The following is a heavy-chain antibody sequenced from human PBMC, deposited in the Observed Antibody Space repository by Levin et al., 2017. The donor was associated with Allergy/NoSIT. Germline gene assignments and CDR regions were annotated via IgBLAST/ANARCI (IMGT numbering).Heavy chain of an antibody. CDR2: ISSSSSYI. Sequence: GESLKISCAASGFTFSSYSMNWVRQAPGKGLEWVSSISSSSSYIYYADSVKGRFTISRDNAKNSLYLQMNSLRAEDTAVYYCAGGFAEWELLLTPFDYWGQGTLVTVSS. V-gene: IGHV3-21*01. CDR1: GFTFSSYS. CDR3: AGGFAEWELLLTPFDY. D-gene: IGHD1-26*01. J-gene: IGHJ4*02.